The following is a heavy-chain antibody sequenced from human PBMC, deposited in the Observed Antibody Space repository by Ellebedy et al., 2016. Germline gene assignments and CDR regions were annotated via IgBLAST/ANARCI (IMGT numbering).Heavy chain of an antibody. J-gene: IGHJ4*02. CDR1: GFTFSSYS. V-gene: IGHV3-21*04. Sequence: GESLKISXAASGFTFSSYSMNWVRQAPGKGLEWVSSISSSSSYIYYADSVKGRFTISRDKAQNSLFLQMNGLRGEDTAVYYCARGRSIYRNWGQGTLVTVSS. CDR3: ARGRSIYRN. CDR2: ISSSSSYI. D-gene: IGHD1-26*01.